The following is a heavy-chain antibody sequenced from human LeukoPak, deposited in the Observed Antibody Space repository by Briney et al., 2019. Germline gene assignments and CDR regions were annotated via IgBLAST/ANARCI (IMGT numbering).Heavy chain of an antibody. D-gene: IGHD3-10*01. Sequence: GSLRLSCAASGFTFSSYSMNWVRQAPGKGLEWVSSISSSSSYIYYADSVKGRFTISRDNAKNSLYLQMNSLRAEDTAVYYCARDRLYYYGSGGMDVWGQGTTVTVSS. CDR3: ARDRLYYYGSGGMDV. CDR1: GFTFSSYS. V-gene: IGHV3-21*01. J-gene: IGHJ6*02. CDR2: ISSSSSYI.